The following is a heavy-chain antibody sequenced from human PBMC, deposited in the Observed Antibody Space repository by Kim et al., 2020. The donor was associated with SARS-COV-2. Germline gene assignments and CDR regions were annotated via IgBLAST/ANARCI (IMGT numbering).Heavy chain of an antibody. CDR3: ARHDYGNNWFDP. Sequence: SETLSLTCTVSGGSINSSSYYWGWIRQPPGKGLEWIGSIYYRGSTDYNPSLKSRVTISVDTSKDQFSLKLSSVTAADTAVYYCARHDYGNNWFDPWGQGTLVTVSS. V-gene: IGHV4-39*01. CDR1: GGSINSSSYY. D-gene: IGHD4-17*01. CDR2: IYYRGST. J-gene: IGHJ5*02.